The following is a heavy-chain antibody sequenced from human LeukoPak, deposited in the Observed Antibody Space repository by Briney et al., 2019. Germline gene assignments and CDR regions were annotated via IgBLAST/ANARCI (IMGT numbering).Heavy chain of an antibody. CDR2: ISNDGNNI. J-gene: IGHJ4*02. V-gene: IGHV3-30-3*01. Sequence: GRSLRLSCAASGFTFSNYAMHWIRLAPGKGLEWVAIISNDGNNIYYADSVKGRFTISRDNSKNTLYLQMSSLRAEDTAIYYCARVFGVEIITPVGDYWGQGTRVTVSS. CDR3: ARVFGVEIITPVGDY. CDR1: GFTFSNYA. D-gene: IGHD3-3*01.